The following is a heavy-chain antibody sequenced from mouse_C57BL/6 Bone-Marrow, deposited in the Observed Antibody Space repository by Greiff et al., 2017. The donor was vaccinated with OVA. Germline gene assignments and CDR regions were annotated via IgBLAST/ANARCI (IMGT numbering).Heavy chain of an antibody. V-gene: IGHV14-4*01. CDR3: TSCGNFDY. D-gene: IGHD1-1*02. CDR1: GFNIKDDY. J-gene: IGHJ2*01. CDR2: IDPENGDT. Sequence: VQLQQSGAELVRPGASVKLSCTASGFNIKDDYMHWVKQRPEQGLEWIGWIDPENGDTEYASKFQGKATITAATSSNTAYLQLSSLTSEDTAVYYWTSCGNFDYWGQGTTLTVSS.